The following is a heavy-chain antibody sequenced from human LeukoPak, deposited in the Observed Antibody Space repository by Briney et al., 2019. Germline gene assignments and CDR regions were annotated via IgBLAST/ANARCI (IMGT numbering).Heavy chain of an antibody. J-gene: IGHJ3*01. CDR1: GFTFSSYA. D-gene: IGHD3-22*01. Sequence: PGGSLRLSCAASGFTFSSYAMSWVRQAPGKGLEWVSYISSSSTTIYYADSVKGRFTISRDNAKNSLYLQMNSLRAEDTAVYYCARDHHRRLYDSQARDTFDFWGQGTMVTVSS. V-gene: IGHV3-48*01. CDR3: ARDHHRRLYDSQARDTFDF. CDR2: ISSSSTTI.